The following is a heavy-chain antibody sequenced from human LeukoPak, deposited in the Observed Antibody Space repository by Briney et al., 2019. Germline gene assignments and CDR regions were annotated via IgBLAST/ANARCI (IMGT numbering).Heavy chain of an antibody. CDR2: ISAYNGNT. V-gene: IGHV1-18*01. Sequence: ASVKVSCKASGYTFTSYGISWVRQAPGQGLEWMGWISAYNGNTNYAQKLQGRVTMTTDTSTSTAYMELRSLRSDDTAVYYCARTHQITIFGVVNYYYYMDVWGKGTTVTVSS. D-gene: IGHD3-3*01. CDR1: GYTFTSYG. J-gene: IGHJ6*03. CDR3: ARTHQITIFGVVNYYYYMDV.